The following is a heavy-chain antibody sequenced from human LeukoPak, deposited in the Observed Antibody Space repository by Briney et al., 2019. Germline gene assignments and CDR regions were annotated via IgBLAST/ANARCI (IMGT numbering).Heavy chain of an antibody. V-gene: IGHV3-21*01. J-gene: IGHJ3*01. CDR2: ISSSSSYI. Sequence: PGGSLRLSCAASGFTFSSYSMNWVRQAPGKGLEWVSSISSSSSYIYYADSVKGRFTISRDNAKNSLYLQMNSLRAEDTAVYYCARSRPTRYSSSWATGGGPWGQGTMVTVSS. D-gene: IGHD6-13*01. CDR1: GFTFSSYS. CDR3: ARSRPTRYSSSWATGGGP.